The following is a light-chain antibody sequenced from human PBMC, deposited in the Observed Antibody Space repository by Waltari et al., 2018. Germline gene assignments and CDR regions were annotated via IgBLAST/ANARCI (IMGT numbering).Light chain of an antibody. CDR3: QQYNSYHT. J-gene: IGKJ2*01. V-gene: IGKV1-5*03. CDR2: KAS. CDR1: QSVSTW. Sequence: DIQMTQSPSTLSASVGYRITITCRASQSVSTWLAWYQQKPGNAPNLLIYKASNLESGVPSRFSGSGSGTEFTLTISSLQPDDFATYYCQQYNSYHTFGQGTKLEIK.